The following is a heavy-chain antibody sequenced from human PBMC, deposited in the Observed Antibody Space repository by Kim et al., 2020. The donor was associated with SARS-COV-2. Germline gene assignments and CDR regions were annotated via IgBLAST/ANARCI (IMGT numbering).Heavy chain of an antibody. V-gene: IGHV3-23*01. CDR1: GFTFSSYA. J-gene: IGHJ4*02. D-gene: IGHD4-17*01. Sequence: GGSLRLSCAASGFTFSSYAMSWVRQAPGKGLEWVSAISGSGGSTYYADSVKGRFTISRDNSKNTLYLQMNSLRAEDTAVYYCAKALTEPTVTPYYFDYWGQGTLVTVSS. CDR2: ISGSGGST. CDR3: AKALTEPTVTPYYFDY.